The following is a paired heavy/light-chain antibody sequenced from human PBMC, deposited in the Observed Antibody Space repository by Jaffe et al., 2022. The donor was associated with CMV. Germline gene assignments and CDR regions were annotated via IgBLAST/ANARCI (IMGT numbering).Heavy chain of an antibody. J-gene: IGHJ4*02. CDR3: ARLYCTGGNCYLGDYYFDY. CDR1: GASISSSSYY. V-gene: IGHV4-39*01. CDR2: IYYSGST. Sequence: QLQLQESGPGLVKPSETLSLTCTVSGASISSSSYYWGWIRQPPGKGLEWIGNIYYSGSTYYNPSLKSRLTISVDTSNNQFSVKLSSVTAADTAVYYCARLYCTGGNCYLGDYYFDYWGQGTLVTVSS. D-gene: IGHD2-15*01.
Light chain of an antibody. CDR2: GNS. V-gene: IGLV1-40*01. CDR1: SSNIGAGYD. Sequence: QSVLTQPPSVSGAPGQRVTISCTGSSSNIGAGYDVHWYQQLPGTAPKLLIYGNSNRPSGVPDRFSGSKSGTSASLAITGLQAEDDADYYCQSYDSSLSGWVFGGGTKLTVL. CDR3: QSYDSSLSGWV. J-gene: IGLJ3*02.